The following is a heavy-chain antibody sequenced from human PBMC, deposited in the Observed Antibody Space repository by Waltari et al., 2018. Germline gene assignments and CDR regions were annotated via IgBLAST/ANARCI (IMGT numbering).Heavy chain of an antibody. Sequence: EVQLVESGGGLVQPGGSLRLSCAASGFTFSSSEMNWVRQAPGKGLEWVSYISSSGSTIYYADSVKGRFTISRDNAKNSLYLQMNSLRAEDTAVYYCARVDIVATTVDYWGQGTLVTVSS. CDR3: ARVDIVATTVDY. J-gene: IGHJ4*02. CDR2: ISSSGSTI. D-gene: IGHD5-12*01. CDR1: GFTFSSSE. V-gene: IGHV3-48*03.